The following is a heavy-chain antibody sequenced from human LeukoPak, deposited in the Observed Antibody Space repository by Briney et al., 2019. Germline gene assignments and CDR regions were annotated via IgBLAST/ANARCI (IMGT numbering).Heavy chain of an antibody. V-gene: IGHV3-23*01. J-gene: IGHJ4*02. Sequence: GGSLRLSCAASGFTFSSYGMSWVRQAPGKGLEWVSAISGSGGSTYYADSVKGRFTISRDNSKNTLYLQMNSLRAEDTAVYYCAKDLGGGPPYDTVDYWGQGTLVTVSS. D-gene: IGHD3-22*01. CDR3: AKDLGGGPPYDTVDY. CDR2: ISGSGGST. CDR1: GFTFSSYG.